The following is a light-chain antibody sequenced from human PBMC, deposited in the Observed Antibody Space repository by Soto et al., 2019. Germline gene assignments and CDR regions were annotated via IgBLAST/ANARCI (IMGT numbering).Light chain of an antibody. CDR2: KAS. J-gene: IGKJ4*01. CDR3: HQYHISPVT. Sequence: DIQRTQSPSTLSASGGDRVTITCRVRLSGSTWLALYQQKPGKAPKPLIHKASTLENGVPSRFSGSGSGTAFNHTITSLQHDYYATYNLHQYHISPVTFGGGTKVEIK. CDR1: LSGSTW. V-gene: IGKV1-5*03.